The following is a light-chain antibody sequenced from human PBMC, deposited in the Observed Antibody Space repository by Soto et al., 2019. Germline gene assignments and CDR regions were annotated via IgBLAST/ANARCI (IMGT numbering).Light chain of an antibody. CDR3: QQYGSSPWK. CDR1: QSVSSSY. CDR2: GAS. J-gene: IGKJ1*01. Sequence: EIVLTQSPGTLSLSPGERATLSCRASQSVSSSYLAWYQQKPGQAPRLLIYGASSRATGIPDRFSGSGSGTDFTLTTSRLEPEDFAVYYCQQYGSSPWKFGQGTKVEIK. V-gene: IGKV3-20*01.